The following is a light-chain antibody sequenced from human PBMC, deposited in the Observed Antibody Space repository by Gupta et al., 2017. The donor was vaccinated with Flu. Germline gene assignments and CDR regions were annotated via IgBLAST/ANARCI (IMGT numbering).Light chain of an antibody. V-gene: IGKV2-30*01. CDR1: QSLVYSDGNTV. Sequence: VSLGQPACISCRSTQSLVYSDGNTVLHWFQQRPGQSPRRLIYLVSHRESGVPDSFSGSGSGTEFTLKISRVEAEDVGVYFCRQGAHWPWAFGQGTKVEIK. J-gene: IGKJ1*01. CDR3: RQGAHWPWA. CDR2: LVS.